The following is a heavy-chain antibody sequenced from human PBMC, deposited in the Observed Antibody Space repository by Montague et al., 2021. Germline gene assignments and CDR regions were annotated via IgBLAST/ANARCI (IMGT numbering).Heavy chain of an antibody. CDR2: IEWDDQK. D-gene: IGHD6-19*01. CDR1: GFSLSSIGTC. J-gene: IGHJ4*02. V-gene: IGHV2-70*01. Sequence: PALVKPTQTLTLTCSLSGFSLSSIGTCVSWIRQPPGKALEWLALIEWDDQKYYTKSLAARLTISRDTSQNQVVLRMTNLDPVDTATYFCARINKELGSENGQWLDSDYWGQGILVTVSS. CDR3: ARINKELGSENGQWLDSDY.